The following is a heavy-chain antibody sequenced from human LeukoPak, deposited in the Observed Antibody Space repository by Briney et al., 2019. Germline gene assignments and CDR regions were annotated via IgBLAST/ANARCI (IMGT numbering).Heavy chain of an antibody. CDR1: EFTFSNYW. D-gene: IGHD3-3*01. J-gene: IGHJ3*02. Sequence: GGSLRLSCAVSEFTFSNYWMHWVRQAPGKGLVWVSRINTDGSSTNYADSVKGRFTISRDNAKNTLYLQMNSLRAEDTAVYYCARGTIYGLDAFDIWGQETMVTVSS. CDR3: ARGTIYGLDAFDI. V-gene: IGHV3-74*01. CDR2: INTDGSST.